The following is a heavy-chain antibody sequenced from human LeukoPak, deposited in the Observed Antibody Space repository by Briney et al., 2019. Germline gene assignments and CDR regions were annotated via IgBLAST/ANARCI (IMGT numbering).Heavy chain of an antibody. Sequence: SVKVSCKASGGTFTNSAINWVRQAPGQGLEWMGRFVPIFGITKYSQKLQGRLTITADESTSTAYMELSSLRSDDTAVYFCAKGEAVTWYWYFDLWGRGTLVTVSS. J-gene: IGHJ2*01. V-gene: IGHV1-69*15. D-gene: IGHD3-16*01. CDR3: AKGEAVTWYWYFDL. CDR1: GGTFTNSA. CDR2: FVPIFGIT.